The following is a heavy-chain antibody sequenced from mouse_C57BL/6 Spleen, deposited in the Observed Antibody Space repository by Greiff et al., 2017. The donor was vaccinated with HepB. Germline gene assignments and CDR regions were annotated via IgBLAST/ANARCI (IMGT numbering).Heavy chain of an antibody. CDR1: GYTFTSYW. J-gene: IGHJ2*01. CDR2: IYPGSGST. CDR3: ARHRSYFDY. V-gene: IGHV1-55*01. Sequence: VQLQQSGAELVKPGASVKMSCKASGYTFTSYWITWVKQRPGQGLEWIGDIYPGSGSTNYNEKFKSKATLTVDTSSSTAYMQLRSLTSEDSAVYYCARHRSYFDYWGQGTTLTVSS.